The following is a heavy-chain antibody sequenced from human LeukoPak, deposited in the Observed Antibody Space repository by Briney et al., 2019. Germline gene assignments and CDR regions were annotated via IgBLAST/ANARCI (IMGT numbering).Heavy chain of an antibody. D-gene: IGHD3-16*01. Sequence: PTGRSLRLSCAASGFTFNAYPMHWVRQAPGKGLEWVAVISYDGSTKHYADSVKGRFTISRDNSKNTLYLQMNSLRAEDTALYNCAKNSGEAFTVGFGANFDHWGQGTLVTVSS. V-gene: IGHV3-30*18. J-gene: IGHJ4*02. CDR3: AKNSGEAFTVGFGANFDH. CDR1: GFTFNAYP. CDR2: ISYDGSTK.